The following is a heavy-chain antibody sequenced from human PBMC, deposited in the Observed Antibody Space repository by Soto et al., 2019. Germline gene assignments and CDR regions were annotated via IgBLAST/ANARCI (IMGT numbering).Heavy chain of an antibody. Sequence: SQTLSLTCAISGDSVSSNSAAWNWIRQSPSRGLEWLGRTYYRSKWYNDYAVSVKSRITINPDTSKNQFSPQLNSVTPEDTAVYYCARDLTMITFGGVITDTYYFDYWGQGTLVTVSS. CDR1: GDSVSSNSAA. J-gene: IGHJ4*02. V-gene: IGHV6-1*01. CDR2: TYYRSKWYN. CDR3: ARDLTMITFGGVITDTYYFDY. D-gene: IGHD3-16*02.